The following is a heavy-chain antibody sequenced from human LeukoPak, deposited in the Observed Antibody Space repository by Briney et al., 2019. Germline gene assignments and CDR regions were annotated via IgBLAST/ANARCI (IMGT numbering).Heavy chain of an antibody. Sequence: GASVKVSCKASGYTFTSYDINWVRQATGQGLEWMGWMNPNSGNTGYAQKFQGRVTMTRNTSISTAYMELSSLRSEDTAVYYCARAGTKRWLPTTQFDYWGQGTLVTVSS. CDR3: ARAGTKRWLPTTQFDY. V-gene: IGHV1-8*01. D-gene: IGHD5-24*01. J-gene: IGHJ4*02. CDR2: MNPNSGNT. CDR1: GYTFTSYD.